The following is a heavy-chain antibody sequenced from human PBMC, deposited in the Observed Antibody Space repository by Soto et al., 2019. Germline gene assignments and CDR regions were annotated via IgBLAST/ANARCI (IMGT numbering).Heavy chain of an antibody. CDR3: ARGGGVHSGGWLTSRFDP. Sequence: VASVKVSCKASGGAFSSYAISWVRQAPGQGLEWMGGIIPIFGTANYAQKFQGRVTITADESTSTAYMELSSLRSEDTAVYYCARGGGVHSGGWLTSRFDPWGQGTLVTVSS. J-gene: IGHJ5*02. V-gene: IGHV1-69*13. D-gene: IGHD6-19*01. CDR1: GGAFSSYA. CDR2: IIPIFGTA.